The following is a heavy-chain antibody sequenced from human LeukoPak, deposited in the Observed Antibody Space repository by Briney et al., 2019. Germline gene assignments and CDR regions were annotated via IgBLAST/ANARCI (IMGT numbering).Heavy chain of an antibody. CDR2: INSDGSST. CDR1: GFTFSSYW. V-gene: IGHV3-74*01. CDR3: ARASNTAMYYGMDV. Sequence: PGGSLRPSCAASGFTFSSYWMHWVRQAPGKGLVWVSRINSDGSSTSYADSVKGRFTISRDNAKNTLYLQMNSLRAEDTAVYYCARASNTAMYYGMDVWGQGTTVTVSS. J-gene: IGHJ6*02. D-gene: IGHD5-18*01.